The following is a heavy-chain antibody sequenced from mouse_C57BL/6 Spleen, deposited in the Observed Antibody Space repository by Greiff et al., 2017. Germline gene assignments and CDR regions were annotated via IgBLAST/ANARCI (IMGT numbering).Heavy chain of an antibody. Sequence: EVQLQQSGAELVRPGASVKLSCTASGFNIKDYYMHWVKQRPEQGLEWIGWIDPENGDTESASKFQGKATITADTSSNTAYLQLSSLTSEDAAVYYCTFIYYDYVPFAYWGQGTLVTVSA. J-gene: IGHJ3*01. CDR2: IDPENGDT. V-gene: IGHV14-4*01. D-gene: IGHD2-4*01. CDR3: TFIYYDYVPFAY. CDR1: GFNIKDYY.